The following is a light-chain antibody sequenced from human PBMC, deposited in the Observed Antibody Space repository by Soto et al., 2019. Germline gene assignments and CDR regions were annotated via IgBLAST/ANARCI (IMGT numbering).Light chain of an antibody. Sequence: ESVLTQSPGTLSLSPGDRATLSCRASQSVSSRSLAWYQQKPGQAPRLLIYGASNRATGIPDRFSGSGSGTDFTLTISRLEPEDFAVYYCQQYDSSPIFGQGTKLEIK. CDR1: QSVSSRS. V-gene: IGKV3-20*01. CDR2: GAS. CDR3: QQYDSSPI. J-gene: IGKJ2*01.